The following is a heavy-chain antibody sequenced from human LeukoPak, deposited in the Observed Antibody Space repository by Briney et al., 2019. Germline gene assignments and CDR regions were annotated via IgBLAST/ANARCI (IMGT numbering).Heavy chain of an antibody. V-gene: IGHV1-18*01. J-gene: IGHJ4*01. CDR1: GYTFTSYG. CDR2: ISAYNDNT. CDR3: ARGDNGGHYLDY. Sequence: GASVKVSCKASGYTFTSYGVTWVRQAPGQGLEWMGWISAYNDNTNYAQKLRTRVTMTTDTSTSTAYMELRSLRSDDTAVYYCARGDNGGHYLDYWGQGTLVTVSS. D-gene: IGHD4/OR15-4a*01.